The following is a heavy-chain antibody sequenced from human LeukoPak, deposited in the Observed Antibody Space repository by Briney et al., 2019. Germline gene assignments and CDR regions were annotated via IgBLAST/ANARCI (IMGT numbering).Heavy chain of an antibody. Sequence: PGGSLRLSCAASGFPFNIYSMNWVRQAPGKGLEWISSISSSSAYIYYADSVKGRFTISRDNAKNSLYLQMNSLRAEDTAVYYCAKDSGGTYYYDSSGYSWLDPWGQGTLVTVSS. CDR1: GFPFNIYS. D-gene: IGHD3-22*01. J-gene: IGHJ5*02. V-gene: IGHV3-21*04. CDR2: ISSSSAYI. CDR3: AKDSGGTYYYDSSGYSWLDP.